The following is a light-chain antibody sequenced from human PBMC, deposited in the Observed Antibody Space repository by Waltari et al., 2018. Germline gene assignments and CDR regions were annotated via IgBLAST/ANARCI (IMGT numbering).Light chain of an antibody. Sequence: EIVMTQSPGTLSVSPGERATLYCRASQSVSSNLAWYQQKPGQAPRLLIYGASTRATTIPARFSGSGSGTEFTLTISSLQSEDFAVYYCQEYNNWPPAYTFGQGTKLEIK. CDR2: GAS. CDR1: QSVSSN. J-gene: IGKJ2*01. V-gene: IGKV3-15*01. CDR3: QEYNNWPPAYT.